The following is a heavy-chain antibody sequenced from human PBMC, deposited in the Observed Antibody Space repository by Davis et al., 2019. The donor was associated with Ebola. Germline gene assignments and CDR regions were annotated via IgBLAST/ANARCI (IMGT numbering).Heavy chain of an antibody. V-gene: IGHV4-59*01. CDR3: ARGKVGALGY. Sequence: PGGSLRLSCTVSGGSISSYYWSWIRQPPGKGLEWIGYIYYSGSTNYNPSLKSRVTISVDTSKNQFSLKLSSVTAADTAVYYCARGKVGALGYWGQGTLVTVSS. J-gene: IGHJ4*02. D-gene: IGHD1-26*01. CDR1: GGSISSYY. CDR2: IYYSGST.